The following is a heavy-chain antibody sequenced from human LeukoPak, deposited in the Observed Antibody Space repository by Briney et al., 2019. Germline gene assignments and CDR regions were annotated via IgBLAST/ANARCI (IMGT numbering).Heavy chain of an antibody. J-gene: IGHJ4*02. Sequence: ASVKVSCKASGYTFTSYGISWVRQAPGQGLEWMGWMNPNSGNTGYAQKFQGRVTMTRNTSISTAYMELSSLRSEDTAVYYCARGNGDWNYGTFDYWGQGTLVTVSS. CDR2: MNPNSGNT. D-gene: IGHD1-7*01. CDR1: GYTFTSYG. CDR3: ARGNGDWNYGTFDY. V-gene: IGHV1-8*02.